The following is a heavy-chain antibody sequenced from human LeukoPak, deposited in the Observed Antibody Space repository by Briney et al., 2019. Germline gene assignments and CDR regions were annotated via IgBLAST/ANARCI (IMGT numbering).Heavy chain of an antibody. V-gene: IGHV3-30*02. D-gene: IGHD1-26*01. Sequence: GGSLRLSCAASGFTLSSYGMHWVRQAPGKGLEWVAFIRYDGSNKYYADSVKGRFTISRDNSKNTLYLQMNSLRAEDTAVYYCAKDRARELLAFWGQGTLVTVSS. CDR1: GFTLSSYG. J-gene: IGHJ4*02. CDR2: IRYDGSNK. CDR3: AKDRARELLAF.